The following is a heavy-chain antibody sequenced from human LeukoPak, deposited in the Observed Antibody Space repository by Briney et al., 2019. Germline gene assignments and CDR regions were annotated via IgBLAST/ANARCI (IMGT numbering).Heavy chain of an antibody. CDR2: IYYSET. D-gene: IGHD4-11*01. J-gene: IGHJ6*02. V-gene: IGHV4-59*08. CDR1: GGSISGSY. Sequence: SETLSLTCTVSGGSISGSYWSWIRQPPGKGLEWIGYIYYSETYYNPSLKSRVTISLDTSKHQFSLNLRFVTAADTAVYFCARTQGWGTVRTGYYYGMDVWGQGTTVTVSS. CDR3: ARTQGWGTVRTGYYYGMDV.